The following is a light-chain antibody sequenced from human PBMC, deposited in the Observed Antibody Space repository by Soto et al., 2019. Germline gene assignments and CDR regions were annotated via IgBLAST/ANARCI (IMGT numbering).Light chain of an antibody. CDR2: GAS. V-gene: IGKV3-20*01. Sequence: EIVLTQSPGTLSLSPGERATLSCRASQSVSSSYLAWYQQKPGQAPRLLIYGASSRATGIPDRFSGSGSGTDFTLTISRLEPKDFAVYYCQQYSSSPPFTFGPGTKVYIQ. J-gene: IGKJ3*01. CDR1: QSVSSSY. CDR3: QQYSSSPPFT.